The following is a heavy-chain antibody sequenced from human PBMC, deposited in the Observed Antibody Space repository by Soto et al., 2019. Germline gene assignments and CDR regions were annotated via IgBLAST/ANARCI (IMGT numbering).Heavy chain of an antibody. CDR1: GYSFPSYW. Sequence: GESLKISCKGSGYSFPSYWIGWVRQMPGKGLEWMGIIYPGDSDTRYSPSLQGQVTISADKSISTAYLQWSSLKASDTAIYYCARRPSPQYDILTGYYYYGMDVWGQGTTVTVSS. V-gene: IGHV5-51*01. CDR2: IYPGDSDT. CDR3: ARRPSPQYDILTGYYYYGMDV. D-gene: IGHD3-9*01. J-gene: IGHJ6*02.